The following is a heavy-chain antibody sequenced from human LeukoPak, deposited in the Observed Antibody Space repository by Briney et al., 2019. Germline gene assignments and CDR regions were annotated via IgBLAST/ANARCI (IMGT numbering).Heavy chain of an antibody. Sequence: GESLKISCKGSGYSFTRYWIGWVRQMPGKGLEWMGIIYPGDSDTRYSPSFQGQVTISADKSISTAYLQWSSLKASDTAMHYCARAYDSSGLDWFDPWGQGTLVTVSS. V-gene: IGHV5-51*01. D-gene: IGHD3-22*01. CDR1: GYSFTRYW. CDR3: ARAYDSSGLDWFDP. CDR2: IYPGDSDT. J-gene: IGHJ5*02.